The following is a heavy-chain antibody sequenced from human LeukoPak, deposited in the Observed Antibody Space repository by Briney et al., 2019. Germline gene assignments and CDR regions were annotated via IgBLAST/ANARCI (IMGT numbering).Heavy chain of an antibody. CDR1: GGSISSYY. D-gene: IGHD3-10*01. Sequence: PSETLSLTCTVSGGSISSYYWSWIRQPPGKGLEWIGYIYYSGSTNYNPSLKSRVTISVDTSKNQFSLKLSSVTAADTAVYYCARGVRGRGVSNWFDPWGQGTLVTVSS. J-gene: IGHJ5*02. CDR3: ARGVRGRGVSNWFDP. CDR2: IYYSGST. V-gene: IGHV4-59*01.